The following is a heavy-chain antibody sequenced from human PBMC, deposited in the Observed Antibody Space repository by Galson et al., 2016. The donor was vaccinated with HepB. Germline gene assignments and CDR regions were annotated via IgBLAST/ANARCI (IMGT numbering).Heavy chain of an antibody. V-gene: IGHV6-1*01. CDR3: ARGIWNSFDV. J-gene: IGHJ3*01. D-gene: IGHD2-15*01. CDR2: TYK. CDR1: GDSVSSNSVA. Sequence: CAISGDSVSSNSVAWNWIRQSPSRGLEWLGRTYKNYATTVKSRITINSDTSKNQFSLHLNSVTPDDTAVYYCARGIWNSFDVWGQGTVVTASS.